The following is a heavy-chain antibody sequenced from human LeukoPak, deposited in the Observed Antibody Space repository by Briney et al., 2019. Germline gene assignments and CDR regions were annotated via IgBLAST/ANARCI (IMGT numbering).Heavy chain of an antibody. CDR2: ISAYNGNT. J-gene: IGHJ5*02. D-gene: IGHD6-13*01. Sequence: ASVKVSCKASGYTFTSYGISWVRQAPGQGLEWMGWISAYNGNTNYAQKLQGRVTITTDTSTSTAYMELRSLRSDDTAVYYCARGPAAGAAAGLFDPWGQGTLVTVSS. CDR3: ARGPAAGAAAGLFDP. CDR1: GYTFTSYG. V-gene: IGHV1-18*01.